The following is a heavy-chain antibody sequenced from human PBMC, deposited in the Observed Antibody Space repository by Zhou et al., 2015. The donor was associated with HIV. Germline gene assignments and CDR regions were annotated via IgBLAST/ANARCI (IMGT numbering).Heavy chain of an antibody. D-gene: IGHD1-26*01. Sequence: QVHLVQSGAEKKRPGASVKVSCKTSGYTFPTHTMHWVRQAPGQGLEWMGWINVGNGNTRYSQTFRGRVTFTSDTSATTAYMELSSLRSEDTAIYYCARDRVGASRAFDFWGQGTLVTVS. CDR3: ARDRVGASRAFDF. CDR1: GYTFPTHT. CDR2: INVGNGNT. V-gene: IGHV1-3*05. J-gene: IGHJ4*02.